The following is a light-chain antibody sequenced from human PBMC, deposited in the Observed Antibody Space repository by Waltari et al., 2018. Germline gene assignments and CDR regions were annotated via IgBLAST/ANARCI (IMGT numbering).Light chain of an antibody. J-gene: IGKJ5*01. V-gene: IGKV3-15*01. CDR1: QSVSTN. CDR3: QQYNNWPRS. CDR2: GIS. Sequence: EIVMTQSPATLSVSPGERASLSCRASQSVSTNLAWYQQKPGQAPRLLIYGISTRATGIPGRFSGSGSGTEFTLTISSLQSEDFAVYFCQQYNNWPRSFGQGTRLEIK.